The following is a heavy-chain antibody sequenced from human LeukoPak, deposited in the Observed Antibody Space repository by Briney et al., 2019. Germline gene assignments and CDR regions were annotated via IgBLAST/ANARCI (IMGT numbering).Heavy chain of an antibody. Sequence: PSETLSLTCTVSGGSISSSSYYWGWIRQPPGKGLEWIGSIYYSGSTYYNPSLKSRVTISVDTSKNQFSLKLSSVTAADTAVYYCASFYRFGSSGYYDSRGYYYYMDVWGKGTTVTISS. J-gene: IGHJ6*03. V-gene: IGHV4-39*01. CDR1: GGSISSSSYY. CDR3: ASFYRFGSSGYYDSRGYYYYMDV. D-gene: IGHD3-22*01. CDR2: IYYSGST.